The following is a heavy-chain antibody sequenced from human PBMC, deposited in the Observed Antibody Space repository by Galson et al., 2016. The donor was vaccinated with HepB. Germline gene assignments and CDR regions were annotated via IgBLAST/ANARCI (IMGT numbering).Heavy chain of an antibody. Sequence: SETLSLTCTVSGGSISSSSSYWGWIRQPPGKGLEWIGNMYYSGSTYYKSSLKSRVAMSVDMSKNQFSLKLTSVTAADTAVYYCARRPGGMNPVDDYFDNWGLGAVVTVSS. CDR1: GGSISSSSSY. V-gene: IGHV4-39*01. CDR3: ARRPGGMNPVDDYFDN. CDR2: MYYSGST. D-gene: IGHD3-16*01. J-gene: IGHJ4*02.